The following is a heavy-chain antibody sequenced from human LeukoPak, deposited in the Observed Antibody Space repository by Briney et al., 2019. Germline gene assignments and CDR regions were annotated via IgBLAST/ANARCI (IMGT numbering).Heavy chain of an antibody. D-gene: IGHD5/OR15-5a*01. Sequence: SETLSLTCAVSGYSISSGYYWGWIRPPPGKGLERIGSIDHSGSTYYNPSLQSRVIISVDTSKNQFSLKLSSVTAADTAVYYCARPARLVFQDAFDIWGQGTMVTVSS. CDR2: IDHSGST. CDR3: ARPARLVFQDAFDI. V-gene: IGHV4-38-2*01. J-gene: IGHJ3*02. CDR1: GYSISSGYY.